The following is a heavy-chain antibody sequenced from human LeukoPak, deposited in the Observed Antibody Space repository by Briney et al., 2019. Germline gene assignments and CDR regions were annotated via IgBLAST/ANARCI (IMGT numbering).Heavy chain of an antibody. CDR3: ARIVYSTNADS. Sequence: PSETLSLTCTVSGGSISSTSYYWGWIRQPPGKGLEWIGSMYYSGSTYYNPSLKSRVTISVDTSKNQLSLKLSSVTAADTAVYYCARIVYSTNADSWGQGTLVTVSS. CDR2: MYYSGST. V-gene: IGHV4-39*01. J-gene: IGHJ4*02. D-gene: IGHD6-13*01. CDR1: GGSISSTSYY.